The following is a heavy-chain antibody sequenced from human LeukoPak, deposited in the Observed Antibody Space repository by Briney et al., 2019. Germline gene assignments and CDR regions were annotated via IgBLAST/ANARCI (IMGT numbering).Heavy chain of an antibody. V-gene: IGHV4-61*01. CDR2: IYYSGTT. D-gene: IGHD2-2*01. J-gene: IGHJ5*02. CDR1: GESIRSDSYY. CDR3: ARVSCTSTSCPGWIDP. Sequence: SETLSLTCTVSGESIRSDSYYWSWIRQPPGKGLDWIGYIYYSGTTNYNPSLKSRVTISLDTSKKQLSLKLSSVTAADTAVYYCARVSCTSTSCPGWIDPWGQGTLVTVSS.